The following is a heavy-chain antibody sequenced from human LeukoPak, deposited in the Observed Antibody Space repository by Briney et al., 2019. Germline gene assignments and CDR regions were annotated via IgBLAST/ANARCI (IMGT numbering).Heavy chain of an antibody. V-gene: IGHV4-59*01. CDR2: IYYSGST. D-gene: IGHD6-6*01. CDR3: ARSGTDNSSSSHKWKYFDY. CDR1: GGSISSYY. Sequence: SETLSLTCTVSGGSISSYYWSWIRQPPGKGLEWIGYIYYSGSTNYNPSLKSRVTISVDTSKNQFSLKLSSVTAADTAVYYCARSGTDNSSSSHKWKYFDYWGQGTLVTVSS. J-gene: IGHJ4*02.